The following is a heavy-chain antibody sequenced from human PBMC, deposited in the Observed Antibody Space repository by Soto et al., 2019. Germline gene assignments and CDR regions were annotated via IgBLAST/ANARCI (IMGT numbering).Heavy chain of an antibody. D-gene: IGHD2-15*01. J-gene: IGHJ5*02. CDR1: GGSISSGDYY. CDR2: IYYSGST. V-gene: IGHV4-30-4*01. Sequence: QMQLQESGPGLVKPSQTLSLTCTVSGGSISSGDYYWSWIRQPPGKGLEWIGYIYYSGSTNYNPSLKSRVTIPVDTSRNHCALKLSSVTAADTAVYYCARVRGRLLRFDPWGQGTLVTVSS. CDR3: ARVRGRLLRFDP.